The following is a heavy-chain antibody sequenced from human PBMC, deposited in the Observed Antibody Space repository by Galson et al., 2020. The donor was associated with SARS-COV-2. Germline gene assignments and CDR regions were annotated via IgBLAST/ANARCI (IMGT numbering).Heavy chain of an antibody. Sequence: SETLSLTCTVSGGSISSYYWSWIRQPPGKGLEWIGYIYYSGSTNYNPSLKSRVTISVDTSKNQFSLKLSSVTAADTAVYYCARYYDILTGYTDAFDIWGQGKMVTVSS. CDR2: IYYSGST. CDR3: ARYYDILTGYTDAFDI. V-gene: IGHV4-59*01. CDR1: GGSISSYY. D-gene: IGHD3-9*01. J-gene: IGHJ3*02.